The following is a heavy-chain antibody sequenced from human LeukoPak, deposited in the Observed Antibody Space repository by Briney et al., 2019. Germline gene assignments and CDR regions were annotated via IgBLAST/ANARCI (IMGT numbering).Heavy chain of an antibody. CDR2: INHSGST. J-gene: IGHJ4*02. CDR3: ASSYYYGSGSSDY. D-gene: IGHD3-10*01. CDR1: GYSISSGYY. Sequence: SETLSLACTVSGYSISSGYYWGWIRQPPGKGLEWIGEINHSGSTNYNPSLKSRVTISVDTSKNQFSLKLSSVTAADTAVYYCASSYYYGSGSSDYWGQGTLVTVSS. V-gene: IGHV4-38-2*02.